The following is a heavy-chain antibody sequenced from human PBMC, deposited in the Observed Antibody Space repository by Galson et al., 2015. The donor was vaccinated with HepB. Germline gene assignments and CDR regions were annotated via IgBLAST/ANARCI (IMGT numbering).Heavy chain of an antibody. CDR1: GFTFSGSA. CDR3: SRLGDFSGYSST. CDR2: IRSKASDYAT. J-gene: IGHJ5*02. V-gene: IGHV3-73*01. Sequence: SLRLSCAASGFTFSGSAIHWVRQAPGKGLEWVGRIRSKASDYATAYAASLKGRFTISRDDPKNTAYLHMNRLKTEDTAVYYCSRLGDFSGYSSTWGQGTLVTVSS. D-gene: IGHD6-13*01.